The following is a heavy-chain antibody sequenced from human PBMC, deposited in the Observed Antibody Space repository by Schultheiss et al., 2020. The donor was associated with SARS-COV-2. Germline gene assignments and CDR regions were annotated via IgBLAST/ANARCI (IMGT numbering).Heavy chain of an antibody. CDR2: ISGSGGST. J-gene: IGHJ4*02. D-gene: IGHD1-26*01. CDR1: GFTFSSYA. V-gene: IGHV3-23*01. CDR3: IRGRGIFLR. Sequence: GGSLRLSCAASGFTFSSYAMSWVRQAPGKGLEWVSAISGSGGSTYYADSVKGRFTISRDNSKNTLYLQMNSLKIEDTAVYYCIRGRGIFLRWGQGTLVTVSS.